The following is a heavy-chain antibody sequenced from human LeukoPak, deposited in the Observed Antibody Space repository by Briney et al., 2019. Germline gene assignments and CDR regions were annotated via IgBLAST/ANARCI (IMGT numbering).Heavy chain of an antibody. CDR2: ISYDGSNK. V-gene: IGHV3-30*18. CDR3: AKGRVFGVVIPSFDY. J-gene: IGHJ4*02. CDR1: GFTFSSYG. D-gene: IGHD3-3*01. Sequence: GGSLRLSCAASGFTFSSYGMHWVRQAPGKGLEWVAIISYDGSNKYYADSVKGRFTISRDNSKNTLYLQMNSLRSEDTAVYYCAKGRVFGVVIPSFDYWGQGTLVTVSS.